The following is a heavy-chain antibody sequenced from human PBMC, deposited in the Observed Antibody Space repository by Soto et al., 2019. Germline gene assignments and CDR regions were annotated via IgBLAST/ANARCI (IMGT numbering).Heavy chain of an antibody. D-gene: IGHD1-7*01. CDR2: ISAYNGNT. V-gene: IGHV1-18*01. J-gene: IGHJ5*02. CDR3: ARDPQKGLELQAGWFDP. Sequence: GASVKVSCKASGYTFTSYGISWVRQAPGQGLEWMGWISAYNGNTNYAQKLQGRVTMTTDTSTSTAYMELRSLRSDDTAVYYCARDPQKGLELQAGWFDPWGQGTLVTVSS. CDR1: GYTFTSYG.